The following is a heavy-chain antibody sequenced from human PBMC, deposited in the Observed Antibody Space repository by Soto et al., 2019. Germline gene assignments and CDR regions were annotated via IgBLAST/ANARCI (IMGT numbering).Heavy chain of an antibody. CDR2: VSTSGRST. Sequence: LRLSCSASGFIFSESTIYWVRQVPGKGLEAISAVSTSGRSTYYADSVKDRFTISRDNSKNTLFLQMGSLRPEDTAIYYCVKQAHGLDGVAFDYWGQGTQVTVS. CDR3: VKQAHGLDGVAFDY. J-gene: IGHJ4*02. D-gene: IGHD2-15*01. CDR1: GFIFSEST. V-gene: IGHV3-64D*06.